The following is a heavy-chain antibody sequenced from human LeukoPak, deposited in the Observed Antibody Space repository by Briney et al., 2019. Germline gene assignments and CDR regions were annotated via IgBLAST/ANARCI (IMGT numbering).Heavy chain of an antibody. CDR1: GGSISSSSYY. V-gene: IGHV4-39*01. CDR2: IYYSGST. J-gene: IGHJ6*04. CDR3: ARGSLGDV. Sequence: PSETLSLTCTVSGGSISSSSYYWGWIRQPPGKGLEWIGSIYYSGSTYYNPSLKSRVTISVDTSKNQFSLKLSSVTAADTAVYYCARGSLGDVWGKGTTVTVSS. D-gene: IGHD6-13*01.